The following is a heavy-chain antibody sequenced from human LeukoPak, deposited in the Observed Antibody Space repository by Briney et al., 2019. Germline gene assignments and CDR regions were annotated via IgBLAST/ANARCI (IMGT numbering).Heavy chain of an antibody. CDR2: IDTGNGDI. J-gene: IGHJ4*02. CDR3: ARDRRNSDDY. V-gene: IGHV1-3*04. Sequence: GESLKISCKGSGYSFTSYWIGWVRQAPGQRLEWMGWIDTGNGDIKYSQKFQDRVTITRDTSATTAYMELRSLKSEDTAVYYCARDRRNSDDYWGQGTLVTVSS. D-gene: IGHD4-23*01. CDR1: GYSFTSYW.